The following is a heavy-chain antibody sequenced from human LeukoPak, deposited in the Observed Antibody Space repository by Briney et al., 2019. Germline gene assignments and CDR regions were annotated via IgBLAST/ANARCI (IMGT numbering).Heavy chain of an antibody. Sequence: GASVKVSCKPSGYAFNDYNVYWVRQAPEHGLEWMGWINPKTGGTVYAQRFQGRVTMTRDTSIRTAHMEMSRLRHDDTAVYYCARRFCSGGSCIPDYWGQGTLVTVSS. J-gene: IGHJ4*02. V-gene: IGHV1-2*02. CDR3: ARRFCSGGSCIPDY. D-gene: IGHD2-15*01. CDR2: INPKTGGT. CDR1: GYAFNDYN.